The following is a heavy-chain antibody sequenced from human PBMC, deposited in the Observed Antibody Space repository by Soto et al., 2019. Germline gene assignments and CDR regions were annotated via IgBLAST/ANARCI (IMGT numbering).Heavy chain of an antibody. D-gene: IGHD1-26*01. V-gene: IGHV3-64D*06. CDR1: GVTFSSYA. CDR2: ISSNGGST. J-gene: IGHJ4*02. Sequence: EVHLVESGGGLVQPGGSLRLSCSASGVTFSSYAMHWLRHAPGKGLEYVSAISSNGGSTYYADSMQCRFTISRDNSKNTLYLQMSSLRAEDTAVYYCVKPGSYSDYFYYWGQGTLVTVSS. CDR3: VKPGSYSDYFYY.